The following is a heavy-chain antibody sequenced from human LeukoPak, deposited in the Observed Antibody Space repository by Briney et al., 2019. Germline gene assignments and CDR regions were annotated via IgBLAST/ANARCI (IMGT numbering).Heavy chain of an antibody. D-gene: IGHD6-13*01. V-gene: IGHV4-30-2*01. J-gene: IGHJ4*02. CDR2: FYHSGGT. CDR3: ARGSSSWYVGEIYYFDY. Sequence: SETLSLTCAVSGGSISSGGYSWSWIRQPPGKGLEWIGYFYHSGGTYYNPSLKSRVTISVDRSKNQFSLKLSSVTAADTAVYYCARGSSSWYVGEIYYFDYWGQGTLVTVSS. CDR1: GGSISSGGYS.